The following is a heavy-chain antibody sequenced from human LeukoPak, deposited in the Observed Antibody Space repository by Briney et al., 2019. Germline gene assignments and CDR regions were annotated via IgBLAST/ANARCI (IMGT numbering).Heavy chain of an antibody. CDR1: GGTFSSYA. Sequence: ASVKVSCKASGGTFSSYAISWVRQAPGQGLEWMGGIIPIFGTANYAQKFQGRVTITAGESTSTAYMELSSLRSEDTAVYYCARALYCSSTSCYTAYYYYMDVWGKGTTVTVSS. CDR3: ARALYCSSTSCYTAYYYYMDV. D-gene: IGHD2-2*02. V-gene: IGHV1-69*13. CDR2: IIPIFGTA. J-gene: IGHJ6*03.